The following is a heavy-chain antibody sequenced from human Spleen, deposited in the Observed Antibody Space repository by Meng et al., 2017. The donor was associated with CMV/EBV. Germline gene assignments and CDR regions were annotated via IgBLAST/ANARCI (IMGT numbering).Heavy chain of an antibody. J-gene: IGHJ4*02. CDR1: GGTFSSYA. Sequence: ASVKVSCKASGGTFSSYAISWVRQAPGQGLEWMGWMNPNSGNTGYAQKFQGRVTMTRNTSISTAYMELSSLRSEDTAVYYCARAPYYGGNSFDYWGQGTLVTVSS. D-gene: IGHD4-23*01. CDR2: MNPNSGNT. CDR3: ARAPYYGGNSFDY. V-gene: IGHV1-8*02.